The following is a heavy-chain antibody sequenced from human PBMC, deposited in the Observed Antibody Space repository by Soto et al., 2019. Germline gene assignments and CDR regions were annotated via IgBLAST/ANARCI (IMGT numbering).Heavy chain of an antibody. V-gene: IGHV1-18*01. CDR2: LIPYNGDR. D-gene: IGHD5-12*01. J-gene: IGHJ5*02. CDR3: VRDASSGYRGWWDP. CDR1: GYTFTSYG. Sequence: GASVKVSCKASGYTFTSYGISWVRQAPGQGLEWMGLLIPYNGDRIYAQKFQGRVILTTDTATNTAYMELGGLRSDDTAVYYCVRDASSGYRGWWDPWGQGTLVTVSS.